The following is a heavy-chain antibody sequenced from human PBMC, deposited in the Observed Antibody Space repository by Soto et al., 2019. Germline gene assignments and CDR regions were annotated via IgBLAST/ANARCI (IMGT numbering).Heavy chain of an antibody. CDR3: AKLPPGDA. D-gene: IGHD4-17*01. V-gene: IGHV3-53*01. Sequence: EVQVVESGGGLIQPGGSLRVSCAASGFSVSGNYMTWVRQAPGKGLEWVSVIHSGGNTYYADSVKGRFTISRDNSKNTVSLQMNSLRAEDTALYYCAKLPPGDAWGQGTLVTVSS. CDR1: GFSVSGNY. J-gene: IGHJ4*02. CDR2: IHSGGNT.